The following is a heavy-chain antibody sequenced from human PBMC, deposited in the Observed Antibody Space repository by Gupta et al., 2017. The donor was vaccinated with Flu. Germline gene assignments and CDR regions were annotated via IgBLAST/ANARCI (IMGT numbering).Heavy chain of an antibody. V-gene: IGHV1-69*01. CDR2: IIPIFGTA. D-gene: IGHD6-13*01. Sequence: QVQLVQSGAEVKKPGSSVKVSCKASGGTFSSYAISWVRQAPGQGLEWMGGIIPIFGTANYAQKFQGRVTITADESTSTAYMELSSLRSEDTAVYYCARWSGIAAAGTIKWYFDLWGRGTPVTVSS. CDR3: ARWSGIAAAGTIKWYFDL. J-gene: IGHJ2*01. CDR1: GGTFSSYA.